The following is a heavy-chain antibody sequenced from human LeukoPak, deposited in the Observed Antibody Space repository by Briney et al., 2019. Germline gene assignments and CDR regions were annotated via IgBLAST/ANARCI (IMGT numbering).Heavy chain of an antibody. V-gene: IGHV4-34*01. CDR2: INHSGST. CDR3: ARRGPSGEFGRDYFDY. J-gene: IGHJ4*02. CDR1: GGSFSGYY. D-gene: IGHD6-19*01. Sequence: SETLSLTCAVYGGSFSGYYWSWIRQPPGKGLEWIGEINHSGSTNYNPSLKSRVTISVDTSKNQFSLKLSSVTAADTAVYYCARRGPSGEFGRDYFDYWGQGTLVTVSS.